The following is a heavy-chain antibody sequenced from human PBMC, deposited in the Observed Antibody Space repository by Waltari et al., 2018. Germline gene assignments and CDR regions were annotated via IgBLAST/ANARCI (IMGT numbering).Heavy chain of an antibody. D-gene: IGHD4-17*01. CDR1: AGSISSYY. J-gene: IGHJ3*02. CDR3: ARGTTVVTDAFDI. Sequence: QVQLQESGPGLVKPSETLSLTCTVSAGSISSYYWSWLRQPPGKGLEWIGYIYYSGSTNYNPSLKSRVTISVDTSKNQFSLKLSSVTAADTAVYYCARGTTVVTDAFDIWGQGTMVTVSS. CDR2: IYYSGST. V-gene: IGHV4-59*01.